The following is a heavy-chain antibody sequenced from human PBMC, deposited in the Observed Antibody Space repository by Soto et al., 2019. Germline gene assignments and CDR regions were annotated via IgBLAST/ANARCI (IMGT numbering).Heavy chain of an antibody. Sequence: QVQLVQSGAEVKKPGSSVKVSCKASGGTFSSYAISWVRQAPGQGLEWMGGIIPIFGTANYAQKFQSRVTITADESTSTAYMELSSLRSEDTAVYYCARLRRRYCSGGSCLTYYFDYWGQGTLVTVSS. CDR1: GGTFSSYA. CDR3: ARLRRRYCSGGSCLTYYFDY. D-gene: IGHD2-15*01. J-gene: IGHJ4*02. CDR2: IIPIFGTA. V-gene: IGHV1-69*12.